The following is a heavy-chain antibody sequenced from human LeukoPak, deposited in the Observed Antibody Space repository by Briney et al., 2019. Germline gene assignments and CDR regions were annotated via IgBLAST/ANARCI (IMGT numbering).Heavy chain of an antibody. Sequence: EASVKVSCKASGDTFTGYYIHWVRQAPGQGLEWMGWINSNSGGTRSVQKFQGRVTLTRDTSNSTAYMELSTLTSDDTAVYYCARENCSGGRCYFALEIWGQGTMVTVSS. CDR2: INSNSGGT. CDR1: GDTFTGYY. CDR3: ARENCSGGRCYFALEI. V-gene: IGHV1-2*02. J-gene: IGHJ3*02. D-gene: IGHD2-15*01.